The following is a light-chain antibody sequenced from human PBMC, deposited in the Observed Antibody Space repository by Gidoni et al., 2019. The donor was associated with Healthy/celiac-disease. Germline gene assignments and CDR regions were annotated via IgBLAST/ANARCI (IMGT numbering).Light chain of an antibody. V-gene: IGKV1-5*03. CDR2: KGS. J-gene: IGKJ1*01. CDR3: QQYKSYSWT. Sequence: DIHMTQSTSTLSASVGDRVTITCRASQRSCRWLAWYQQKPGKAPKLLTFKGSSLESGFPTRFSGNGSGTRFTLTISRLEADEFATYYCQQYKSYSWTFGQGTKVEIK. CDR1: QRSCRW.